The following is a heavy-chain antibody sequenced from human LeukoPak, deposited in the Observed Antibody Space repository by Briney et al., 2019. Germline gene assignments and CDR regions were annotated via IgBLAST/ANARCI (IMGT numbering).Heavy chain of an antibody. J-gene: IGHJ6*03. V-gene: IGHV3-11*04. CDR3: ARANEAGTGFNYYYYYYMDV. Sequence: PGGSLRLSCAASGFTFSDYYMSWIRQAPGKGLEWVSYINSSGSTIYYADSVKGRFTISRDNAKNSLYLQMNSLRAEDTAVYYCARANEAGTGFNYYYYYYMDVWGKGTTVTVSS. D-gene: IGHD6-19*01. CDR2: INSSGSTI. CDR1: GFTFSDYY.